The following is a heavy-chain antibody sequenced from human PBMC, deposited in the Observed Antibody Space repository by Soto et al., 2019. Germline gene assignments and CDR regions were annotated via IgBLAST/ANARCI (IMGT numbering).Heavy chain of an antibody. CDR1: GGSISSRGYY. CDR2: IYYSGST. CDR3: AAGGGLPRYY. J-gene: IGHJ4*02. V-gene: IGHV4-39*07. D-gene: IGHD5-12*01. Sequence: SETLSLTCTVSGGSISSRGYYWGWIRQPPGKGLEWIGTIYYSGSTYYNPSLKSRVTISVDRSKNQFSLKLSSVTAADTAVYYCAAGGGLPRYYWGQGTLVTVSS.